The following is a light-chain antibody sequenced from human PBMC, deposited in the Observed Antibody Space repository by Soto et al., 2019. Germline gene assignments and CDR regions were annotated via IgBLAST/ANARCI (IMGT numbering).Light chain of an antibody. CDR2: GAS. CDR3: QQYNNWPWT. J-gene: IGKJ1*01. Sequence: EIVMTQSPATLSVSPGERATLSCRASQSVSSNLAWYQQKPGQAPKLLIYGASSRATEVPARFSGSGSGTEFTLTISSLQSEDFAVYYCQQYNNWPWTFGQGTKVDIK. CDR1: QSVSSN. V-gene: IGKV3-15*01.